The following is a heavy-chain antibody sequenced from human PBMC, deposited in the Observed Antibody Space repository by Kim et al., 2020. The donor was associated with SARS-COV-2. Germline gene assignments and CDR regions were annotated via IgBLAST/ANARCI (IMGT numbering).Heavy chain of an antibody. V-gene: IGHV4-34*01. Sequence: NPSLKSRLTISVDTSKNQFSLKLSSVTAADTAVYYCARGPFTGKTDYFDYWGQGTLVTVSS. D-gene: IGHD1-1*01. J-gene: IGHJ4*02. CDR3: ARGPFTGKTDYFDY.